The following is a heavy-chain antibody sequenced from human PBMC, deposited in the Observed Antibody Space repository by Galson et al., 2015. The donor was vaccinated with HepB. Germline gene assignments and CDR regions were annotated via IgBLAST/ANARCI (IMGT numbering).Heavy chain of an antibody. CDR1: GGSISSSSYY. CDR2: IYYSGST. J-gene: IGHJ4*02. V-gene: IGHV4-39*01. Sequence: SETLSLTCTVSGGSISSSSYYWGWIRQPPGKGLEWIGSIYYSGSTYYNPSLKSRVTISVDTSKNQFSLKLSSVTAADTAVYYCARHPNYDYDPQPPDDYWGQGTLVTVSS. D-gene: IGHD3-16*01. CDR3: ARHPNYDYDPQPPDDY.